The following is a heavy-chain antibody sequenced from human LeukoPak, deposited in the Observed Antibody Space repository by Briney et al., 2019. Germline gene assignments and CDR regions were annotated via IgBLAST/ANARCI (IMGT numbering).Heavy chain of an antibody. CDR1: GFTFDDYA. D-gene: IGHD6-19*01. CDR2: ISWNSGSI. Sequence: GGSLRLSSAASGFTFDDYAMHWVRQAPGKGLEWVSGISWNSGSIGYADSVKGRFTISRDNAKNSLYLQMNSLRAEDMALYYCAKGYSSGWYLGPADYWGQGTLVTVSS. CDR3: AKGYSSGWYLGPADY. J-gene: IGHJ4*02. V-gene: IGHV3-9*03.